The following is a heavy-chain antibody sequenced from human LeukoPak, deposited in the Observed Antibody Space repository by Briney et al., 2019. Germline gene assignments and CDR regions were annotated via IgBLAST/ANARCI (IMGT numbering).Heavy chain of an antibody. D-gene: IGHD1-26*01. CDR2: IGTAGDT. CDR1: GFTFNSYD. J-gene: IGHJ3*02. V-gene: IGHV3-13*01. CDR3: VRRGSYSDAFDI. Sequence: PGGSLRLSCAASGFTFNSYDMHWVRQATGKGLEWVSAIGTAGDTYYPGSVKGRFTISRENAKNSLYLQMNSLRAGDTAVYYCVRRGSYSDAFDIWGQGTMVTVSS.